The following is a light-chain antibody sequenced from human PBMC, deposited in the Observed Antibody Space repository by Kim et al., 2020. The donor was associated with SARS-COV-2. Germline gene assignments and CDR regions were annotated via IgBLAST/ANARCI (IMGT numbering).Light chain of an antibody. CDR1: QSISSH. CDR2: GAS. Sequence: DTVMTQSPATLSVSPGERATLYCRASQSISSHLAWYQQTPGQVPRLLIYGASTRATGVPARFTGSGSATEFTLTISSLQSEDFAVYYCQQYNNWPLTFGGGTKVDIK. CDR3: QQYNNWPLT. V-gene: IGKV3-15*01. J-gene: IGKJ4*01.